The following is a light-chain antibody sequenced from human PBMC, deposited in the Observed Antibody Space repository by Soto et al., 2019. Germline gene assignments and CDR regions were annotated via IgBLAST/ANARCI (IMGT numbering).Light chain of an antibody. J-gene: IGKJ4*01. CDR3: QEYNNWHPIT. CDR2: GAS. Sequence: EFVLTQSPGTLSLSPGERATLSCRASQSVSSSYLAWYQQKPGQAPRLLIYGASTRATGIPVRFSGSGSGTEFTLTITSLQSEDFAVYYCQEYNNWHPITFGGGTKVDIK. V-gene: IGKV3-15*01. CDR1: QSVSSSY.